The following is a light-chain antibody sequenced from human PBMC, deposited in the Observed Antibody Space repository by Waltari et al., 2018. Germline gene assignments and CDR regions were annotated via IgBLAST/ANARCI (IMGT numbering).Light chain of an antibody. Sequence: WYQQDVGKAPKLMIYDVTKRPSGVSYRFSGSKSGNTASLTISGLQAEDEADYYCSSYTASSTWVFGGGTKLTVL. CDR2: DVT. J-gene: IGLJ3*02. CDR3: SSYTASSTWV. V-gene: IGLV2-14*04.